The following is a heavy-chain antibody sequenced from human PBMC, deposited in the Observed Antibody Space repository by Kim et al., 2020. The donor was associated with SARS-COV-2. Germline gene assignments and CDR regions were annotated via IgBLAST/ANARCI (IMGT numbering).Heavy chain of an antibody. CDR1: GYTFTSYD. CDR3: ARGDAGTKGFDY. CDR2: MNPNSGNT. V-gene: IGHV1-8*01. J-gene: IGHJ4*02. D-gene: IGHD6-13*01. Sequence: ASVKVSCKASGYTFTSYDINWVRQATGQGLEWMGWMNPNSGNTGYAQKFQGRVTMTRNTSISTAYMELSSLRSEDTAVYYCARGDAGTKGFDYWGQGTLVTVSS.